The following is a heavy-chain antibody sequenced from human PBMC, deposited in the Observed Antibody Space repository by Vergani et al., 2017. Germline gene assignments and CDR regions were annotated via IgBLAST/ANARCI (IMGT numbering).Heavy chain of an antibody. CDR3: AXMDLSFGYSSSWEDAFDI. Sequence: QVQLVQSGAEVKKPGSTVKVSCKASGGTFSSYAISWVRQAPGQGLEWMGGIIPIFGTANYAQKFQGRVTITADESTSTAYMELSSLRSEDTAVYYCAXMDLSFGYSSSWEDAFDIWGQGTMVTVSS. J-gene: IGHJ3*02. CDR2: IIPIFGTA. CDR1: GGTFSSYA. D-gene: IGHD6-13*01. V-gene: IGHV1-69*01.